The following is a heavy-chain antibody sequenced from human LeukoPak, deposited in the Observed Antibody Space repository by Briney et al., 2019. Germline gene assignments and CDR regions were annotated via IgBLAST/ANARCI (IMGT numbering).Heavy chain of an antibody. D-gene: IGHD5-24*01. CDR1: GYTFTSYD. Sequence: ASVKVSCKASGYTFTSYDINWVRQATGQGLEWMGWMNPNSGNTGYAQKFQGRVTMTRYTSISTAYMELSSLRSEDTAVYYCHSRGRDGYNRYYFDYWGQGTLVTVSS. V-gene: IGHV1-8*01. CDR2: MNPNSGNT. CDR3: HSRGRDGYNRYYFDY. J-gene: IGHJ4*02.